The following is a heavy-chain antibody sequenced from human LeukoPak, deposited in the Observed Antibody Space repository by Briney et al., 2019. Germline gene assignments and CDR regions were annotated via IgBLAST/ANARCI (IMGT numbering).Heavy chain of an antibody. D-gene: IGHD3-22*01. J-gene: IGHJ3*02. Sequence: GESLKISCKGPGYSFTSYWIGWVRQMPGKGLEWMGIIYPGDSDTRYSPSFQGQVTISADKSISTAYLQWSSLKASDTAVYYCARPLYYYDSSGYYESAFDIWGQGTMVTVS. CDR3: ARPLYYYDSSGYYESAFDI. V-gene: IGHV5-51*01. CDR2: IYPGDSDT. CDR1: GYSFTSYW.